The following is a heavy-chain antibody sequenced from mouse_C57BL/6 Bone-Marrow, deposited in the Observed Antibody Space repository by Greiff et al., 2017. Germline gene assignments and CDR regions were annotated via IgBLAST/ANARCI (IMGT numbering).Heavy chain of an antibody. D-gene: IGHD1-1*01. Sequence: EVKLEESGGGLVKPGGSLKLSCAASGFTFSSYTMSWVRQTPEKRLQWVAAISGGGGNTYYPDSVKGRFTISRDNDKNILYLQMSRLMSEDTALYYCSRQVTTVLATKYFDVWGTGTTVTVSS. CDR3: SRQVTTVLATKYFDV. CDR1: GFTFSSYT. V-gene: IGHV5-9*01. J-gene: IGHJ1*03. CDR2: ISGGGGNT.